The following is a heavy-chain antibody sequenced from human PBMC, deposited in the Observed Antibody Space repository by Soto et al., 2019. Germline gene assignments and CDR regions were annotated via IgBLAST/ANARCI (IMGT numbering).Heavy chain of an antibody. J-gene: IGHJ4*02. CDR1: GFTFSSYA. CDR2: ISGSDGST. V-gene: IGHV3-23*01. Sequence: EVQLLESGGGLVQPGGSLRLSCEASGFTFSSYAMNWVRQAPGKGLEWVSVISGSDGSTYYADSVKGRFTISRDNSKNTLNLQMNSLRAEDTAVYYCARRSSSWYFDYWGQGTLVTVSS. CDR3: ARRSSSWYFDY. D-gene: IGHD6-13*01.